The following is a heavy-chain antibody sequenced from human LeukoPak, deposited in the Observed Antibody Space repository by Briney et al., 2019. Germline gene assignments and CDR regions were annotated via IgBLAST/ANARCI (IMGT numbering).Heavy chain of an antibody. J-gene: IGHJ4*02. CDR1: GGPFSGYY. D-gene: IGHD3-16*01. V-gene: IGHV4-34*01. CDR2: INHSGST. CDR3: ARSSDSLCDY. Sequence: SETLSLTCAVYGGPFSGYYWSWIRQPPGKGLEWIGEINHSGSTNYNPSLKSRVTISVDTSKNQFSLKLSSVTAADTAVYYCARSSDSLCDYWGQGTLVTVSS.